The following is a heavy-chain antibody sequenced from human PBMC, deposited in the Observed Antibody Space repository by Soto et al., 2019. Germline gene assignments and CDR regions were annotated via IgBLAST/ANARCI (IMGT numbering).Heavy chain of an antibody. CDR2: IYYSGST. CDR1: GGSISSYY. Sequence: SETLSLTCTVSGGSISSYYWSWIRQPPGKGLEWIGYIYYSGSTNYNPSLKSRVTISVDTSKNQFSLKLSSVTAADTAVYYCARRQGTTVTTRRATSYYYYYMDVWGKGTTVTVSS. CDR3: ARRQGTTVTTRRATSYYYYYMDV. D-gene: IGHD4-17*01. J-gene: IGHJ6*03. V-gene: IGHV4-59*08.